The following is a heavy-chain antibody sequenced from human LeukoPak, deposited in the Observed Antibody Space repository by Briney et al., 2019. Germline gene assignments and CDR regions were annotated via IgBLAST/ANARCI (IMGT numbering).Heavy chain of an antibody. J-gene: IGHJ6*03. Sequence: GGSLRLSCATSGFTFSNYNMNWVRQTPGKGLEWVSSITRGSIYTFYADSVKGRFTISRDNAKNSLSLQMNSLRAEDTAVYYCARDPYNGSYGDDYYYYMDVWGKGTTVTISS. CDR2: ITRGSIYT. CDR3: ARDPYNGSYGDDYYYYMDV. CDR1: GFTFSNYN. D-gene: IGHD1-26*01. V-gene: IGHV3-21*01.